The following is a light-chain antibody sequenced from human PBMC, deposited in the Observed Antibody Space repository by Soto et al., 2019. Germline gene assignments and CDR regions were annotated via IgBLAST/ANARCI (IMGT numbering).Light chain of an antibody. CDR2: DVS. CDR1: SSDVGGYNY. Sequence: QSALTQPASVSGSPGQSIPISCTGTSSDVGGYNYVSWYQQHPGKAPKLMIYDVSNRPSGVSNRFSGSKSGNTASLTISGLQAEDEADYYCSSYTSSGTLVVFGGGTKLTVL. J-gene: IGLJ2*01. CDR3: SSYTSSGTLVV. V-gene: IGLV2-14*01.